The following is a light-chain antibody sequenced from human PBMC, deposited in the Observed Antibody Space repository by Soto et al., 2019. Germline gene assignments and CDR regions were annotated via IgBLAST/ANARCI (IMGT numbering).Light chain of an antibody. J-gene: IGKJ5*01. CDR1: QSVSSY. CDR3: QQRSNWPV. V-gene: IGKV3-11*01. Sequence: EIVLTQSPATLSLSPGERATLSCRASQSVSSYLAWYQQKPGQAPRLLIYDASNRATGIPARFSGSGSGTDFTLTISSLEPEDFAFYYCQQRSNWPVFGQGTRLEIK. CDR2: DAS.